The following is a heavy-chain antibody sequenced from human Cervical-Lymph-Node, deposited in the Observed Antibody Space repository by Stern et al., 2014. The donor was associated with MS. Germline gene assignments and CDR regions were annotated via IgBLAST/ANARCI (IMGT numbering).Heavy chain of an antibody. CDR3: ARATDL. J-gene: IGHJ5*02. CDR1: GASIDHHF. Sequence: QVQLQESGPGLLRPSETLSLTCTVSGASIDHHFWSWIRQPPGKGLECIGYIYYSGTPNYTASLKGRVAISIATSRTQFSLRLSSVTAADTAVYYCARATDLWGQGTLVAVSS. V-gene: IGHV4-59*11. CDR2: IYYSGTP.